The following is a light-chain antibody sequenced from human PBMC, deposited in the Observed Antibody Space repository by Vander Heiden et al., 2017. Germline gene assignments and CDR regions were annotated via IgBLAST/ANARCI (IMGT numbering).Light chain of an antibody. CDR2: GNS. J-gene: IGLJ3*02. V-gene: IGLV1-40*01. CDR1: SSNIGAGYD. CDR3: QSYDSSLSGVV. Sequence: QSVLTQPPSVSGAPGQRVTIPCTGSSSNIGAGYDVHWYQQLPGTAPKLLIYGNSKRPSGVPDRFSGSKSGTSASLAITGLQAEDEADYYCQSYDSSLSGVVFGGGTKLTVL.